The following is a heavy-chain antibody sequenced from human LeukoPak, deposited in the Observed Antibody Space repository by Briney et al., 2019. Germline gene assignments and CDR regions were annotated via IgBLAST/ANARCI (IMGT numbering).Heavy chain of an antibody. V-gene: IGHV4-39*07. D-gene: IGHD1-26*01. Sequence: SETLSLTCTVSGDSFTSVTDYWAWIRQPPGKGLEWIGYIYHSGSTYYNPSLKSRVTISVDRSKDQFSLKLSSVTAADTAVYYCARGELLSFDYWGQGTLVTVSS. J-gene: IGHJ4*02. CDR2: IYHSGST. CDR1: GDSFTSVTDY. CDR3: ARGELLSFDY.